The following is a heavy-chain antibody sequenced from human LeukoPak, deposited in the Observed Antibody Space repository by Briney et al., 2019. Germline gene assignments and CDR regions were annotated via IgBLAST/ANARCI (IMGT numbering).Heavy chain of an antibody. CDR2: IWYDGSNK. J-gene: IGHJ4*02. CDR3: ARGSPYDSSGYPIDY. V-gene: IGHV3-33*01. CDR1: GFTLSSYG. D-gene: IGHD3-22*01. Sequence: GGSLRLSCAASGFTLSSYGMHWVRQAPGKGLEWVAVIWYDGSNKYYADSVKGRFTISRDNSKNTLYLQMNSLRAEDTAVYYCARGSPYDSSGYPIDYWGQGTLVTVSS.